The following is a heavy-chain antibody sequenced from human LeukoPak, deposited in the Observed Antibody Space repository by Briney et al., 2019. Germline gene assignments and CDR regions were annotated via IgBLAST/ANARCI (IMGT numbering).Heavy chain of an antibody. CDR1: GGSFSGYY. J-gene: IGHJ3*02. CDR3: ASPSITMVRGGEFDAFDI. Sequence: PSETLSLTCAVYGGSFSGYYWSWIRQPPGKGLEWIGEVNHSGGTNYNPSLKSRVTISLDTSKNHFSLKLTSVTAADTAVYYCASPSITMVRGGEFDAFDIWGQGTMVTVSS. D-gene: IGHD3-10*01. V-gene: IGHV4-34*01. CDR2: VNHSGGT.